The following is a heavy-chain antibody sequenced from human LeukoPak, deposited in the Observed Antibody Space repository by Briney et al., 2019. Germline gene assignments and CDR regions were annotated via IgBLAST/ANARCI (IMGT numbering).Heavy chain of an antibody. V-gene: IGHV1-46*01. CDR1: GYTFTSSY. CDR2: INPSGAST. J-gene: IGHJ4*02. Sequence: GASVKVSCTASGYTFTSSYMHWVRQAPGQGLEWMGIINPSGASTSYAQKFQGRVTMTRDTSTSTVYMELSSLRSEDTAVYYRARDHDSYGFCVYWGQGTLVTVSS. CDR3: ARDHDSYGFCVY. D-gene: IGHD5-18*01.